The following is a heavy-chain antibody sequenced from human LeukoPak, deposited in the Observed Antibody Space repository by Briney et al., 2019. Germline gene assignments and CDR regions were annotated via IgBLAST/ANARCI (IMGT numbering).Heavy chain of an antibody. Sequence: GSLRLSCAASGFTFSSYAMHWVRQAPGKGLEYVSAISSNGGSTYYANSVKGRLTISRDDAKNLLYLDMNSLRAEDTAVYYCARGHTAVTRHFDFWGQGTLVTVSS. J-gene: IGHJ4*02. CDR2: ISSNGGST. CDR1: GFTFSSYA. CDR3: ARGHTAVTRHFDF. V-gene: IGHV3-64*01. D-gene: IGHD4-17*01.